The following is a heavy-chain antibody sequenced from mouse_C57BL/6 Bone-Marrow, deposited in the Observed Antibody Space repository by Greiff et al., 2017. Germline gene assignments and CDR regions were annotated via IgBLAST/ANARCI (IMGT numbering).Heavy chain of an antibody. CDR3: ARGGQLRHGYFDD. J-gene: IGHJ2*01. D-gene: IGHD3-2*02. CDR2: IDPNSGGT. V-gene: IGHV1-72*01. CDR1: GYTFTSSW. Sequence: QVQLQQPGAELVQPGASVKLSCKASGYTFTSSWLHWVKQRPGRGLEWIGRIDPNSGGTKYNEKFKSKATLTVDKPSSTAYMQLSSLTSEDAAVYYCARGGQLRHGYFDDWGQGTTLTVSS.